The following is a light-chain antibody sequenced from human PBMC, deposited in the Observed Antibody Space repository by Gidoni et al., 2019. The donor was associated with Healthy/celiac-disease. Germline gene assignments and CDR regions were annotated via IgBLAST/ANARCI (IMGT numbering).Light chain of an antibody. V-gene: IGKV3-15*01. CDR1: HIVRSN. CDR2: GAS. Sequence: EIVMTQSPATMSVSPGERATLSCRASHIVRSNLDLYQQKPGQAPRLLIYGASTRSTGIPAWFSGIGSGTEFTLTISSLQSEDFAVYYCQQYNNWPPITFGQGTRLEIK. CDR3: QQYNNWPPIT. J-gene: IGKJ5*01.